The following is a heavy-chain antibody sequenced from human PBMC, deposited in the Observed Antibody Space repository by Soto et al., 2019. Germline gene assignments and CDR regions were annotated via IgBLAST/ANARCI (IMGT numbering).Heavy chain of an antibody. Sequence: ASVKVSCKTSGYTFIGYYIHWVRQAPGQGLEWMGWINPNSGATNYAQKLQGRVTMTRDTSITTAYMELSRLTSDDTAVYYCASDLVSTIGDFDFWGQGAPVTVSS. D-gene: IGHD5-12*01. J-gene: IGHJ4*02. V-gene: IGHV1-2*02. CDR1: GYTFIGYY. CDR2: INPNSGAT. CDR3: ASDLVSTIGDFDF.